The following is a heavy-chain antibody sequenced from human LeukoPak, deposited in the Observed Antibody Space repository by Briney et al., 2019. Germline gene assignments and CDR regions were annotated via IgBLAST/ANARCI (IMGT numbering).Heavy chain of an antibody. CDR1: GGSISSSSYY. Sequence: SETLSLTCTVSGGSISSSSYYWGWIRQPPGKGLEWIGSIYYSGSTNYNPSLKSRVTISVDTSKNQFSLKLSSVTAADTAVYYCARAGGYSYGYELIIDYWGQGTLVTVSS. CDR2: IYYSGST. V-gene: IGHV4-39*07. CDR3: ARAGGYSYGYELIIDY. J-gene: IGHJ4*02. D-gene: IGHD5-18*01.